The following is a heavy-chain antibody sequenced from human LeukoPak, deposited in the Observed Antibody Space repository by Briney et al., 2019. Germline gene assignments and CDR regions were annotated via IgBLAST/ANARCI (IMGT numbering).Heavy chain of an antibody. D-gene: IGHD2-2*01. CDR2: IKHDGSDK. V-gene: IGHV3-7*01. Sequence: GRSLRLSCAASGFAFSTYWMSWVRQAPGKGLEWVAYIKHDGSDKYHVDSVKGRFTISRDNSKNSLYLQMSSLRADDTAVYYCARARRPDGVVPAARYMDVWGKGTTVTVSS. J-gene: IGHJ6*03. CDR3: ARARRPDGVVPAARYMDV. CDR1: GFAFSTYW.